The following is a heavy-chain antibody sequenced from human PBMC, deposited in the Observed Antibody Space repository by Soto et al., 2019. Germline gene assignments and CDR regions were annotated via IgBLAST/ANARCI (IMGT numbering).Heavy chain of an antibody. J-gene: IGHJ6*02. Sequence: QVQLVQSGAEVKKPGSSVKVSCKASGGTFSSYAISWVRQAPGQGLEWMGGIIPIFGTANYAQKFQGRVMITADESTSTAYMELSSLRSEDTAVYYCARDIAVAGTKYYYYGMDVWGQGTTVTVSS. CDR3: ARDIAVAGTKYYYYGMDV. CDR1: GGTFSSYA. V-gene: IGHV1-69*01. D-gene: IGHD6-19*01. CDR2: IIPIFGTA.